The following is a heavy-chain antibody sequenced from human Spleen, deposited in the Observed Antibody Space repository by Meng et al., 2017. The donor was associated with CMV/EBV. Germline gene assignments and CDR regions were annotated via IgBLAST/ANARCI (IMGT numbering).Heavy chain of an antibody. CDR2: INPHSGGT. Sequence: TLSAYYMHWVRQAPGQGLEWLGWINPHSGGTEYAQKLQGRVTMTRDTSISTVYMELSSLRSDDTAVYYCARRAYYGSGSYYEMYFDYWGQGALVTVSS. D-gene: IGHD3-10*01. V-gene: IGHV1-2*02. CDR1: TLSAYY. J-gene: IGHJ4*02. CDR3: ARRAYYGSGSYYEMYFDY.